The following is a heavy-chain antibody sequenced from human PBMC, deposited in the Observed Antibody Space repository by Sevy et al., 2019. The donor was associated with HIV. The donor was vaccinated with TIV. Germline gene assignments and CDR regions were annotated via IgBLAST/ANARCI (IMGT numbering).Heavy chain of an antibody. J-gene: IGHJ6*02. Sequence: GGSLRLSCAASGLSVSDNYMNWVRQAPGKGLELVSVIYSEGRTYYPDSVKGRFSISRDNSKNTLYLHMKSLRPEDTAVYYCASDRYYDASGYYYYYDGMDFWGQGTTVTVSS. CDR3: ASDRYYDASGYYYYYDGMDF. V-gene: IGHV3-66*01. CDR1: GLSVSDNY. D-gene: IGHD3-22*01. CDR2: IYSEGRT.